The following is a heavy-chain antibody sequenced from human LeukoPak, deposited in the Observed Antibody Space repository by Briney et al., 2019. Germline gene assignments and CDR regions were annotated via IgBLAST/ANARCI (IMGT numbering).Heavy chain of an antibody. CDR3: ATPDY. V-gene: IGHV3-30*02. Sequence: PGGSLRLSCAASGFTFTSSGMHWVRQAPGKGLEWVSVIWYDGSNKYYADSVKGRFTISRDNPKNTLYLQMNSLRAEDTAVYYCATPDYWGQGTLVTVSS. CDR1: GFTFTSSG. CDR2: IWYDGSNK. J-gene: IGHJ4*02.